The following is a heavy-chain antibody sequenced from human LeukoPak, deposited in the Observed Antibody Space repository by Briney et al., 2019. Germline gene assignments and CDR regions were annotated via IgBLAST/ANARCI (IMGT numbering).Heavy chain of an antibody. CDR1: GYTFTDYY. Sequence: GASVKVSCKTSGYTFTDYYLHWVRQAPGQGLEWMGWINPISGGTNFAQKFQGRVTMTRDTSINTAYMELTSLRSDDTAVYYCARGEIVVVPAANGDYWGQGTLVTVSS. J-gene: IGHJ4*02. CDR3: ARGEIVVVPAANGDY. D-gene: IGHD2-2*01. V-gene: IGHV1-2*02. CDR2: INPISGGT.